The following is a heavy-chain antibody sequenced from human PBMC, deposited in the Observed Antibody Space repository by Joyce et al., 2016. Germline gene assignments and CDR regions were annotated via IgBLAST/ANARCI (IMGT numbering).Heavy chain of an antibody. J-gene: IGHJ4*02. D-gene: IGHD1-26*01. Sequence: QVQLVESGGGVVQPGGSLRLSCAASGFALRKCGMHWVRQAPGRGLEWLAVFTQDGTAQVYADSVRGRFTISRDTSSNMVYLQMNNLRSEDTALYHCVKEAQSGDYRTADYWGQGTLVTVSS. CDR2: FTQDGTAQ. V-gene: IGHV3-30*18. CDR1: GFALRKCG. CDR3: VKEAQSGDYRTADY.